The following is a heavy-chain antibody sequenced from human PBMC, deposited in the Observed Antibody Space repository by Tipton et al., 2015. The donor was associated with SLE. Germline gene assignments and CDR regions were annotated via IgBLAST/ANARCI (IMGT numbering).Heavy chain of an antibody. V-gene: IGHV1-2*02. CDR3: ARFWGIVVVPAAIDAFDI. J-gene: IGHJ3*02. CDR2: INPNSGGT. CDR1: GYTFTGYY. D-gene: IGHD2-2*01. Sequence: QVQLVQSGAEVKKPGASVKVSCKASGYTFTGYYMHWVRQAPGQGLEWMGWINPNSGGTNYAQKFQGRVTMTRDTSISTAYMELRSLRSDDTAVYYCARFWGIVVVPAAIDAFDIWGQGTMVTVSS.